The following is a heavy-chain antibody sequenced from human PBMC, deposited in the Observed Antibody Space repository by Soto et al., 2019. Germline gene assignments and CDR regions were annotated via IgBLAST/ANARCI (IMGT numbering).Heavy chain of an antibody. Sequence: SETLSLTCTVSGGSISSSSYYWGWIRQPPGKGLEWIGSIYYSGSTYYNPSLKSRVTISVDTSKNQFSLKLSSVTAADTAVYYCARRGYSGYDYPPYYFDYWGQGTLVTVS. CDR3: ARRGYSGYDYPPYYFDY. V-gene: IGHV4-39*01. CDR1: GGSISSSSYY. J-gene: IGHJ4*02. D-gene: IGHD5-12*01. CDR2: IYYSGST.